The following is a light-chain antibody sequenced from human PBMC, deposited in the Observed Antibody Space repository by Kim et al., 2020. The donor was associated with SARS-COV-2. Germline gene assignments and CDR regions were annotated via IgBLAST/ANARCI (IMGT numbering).Light chain of an antibody. CDR3: QQRNNWPPT. V-gene: IGKV3-11*01. Sequence: PGERTTLSCSASQSVSTFVAWHRQQPGQSPSLVISDSSKRATGIPARFNGSGSGTDFTLTINSLEPGDSAIYYCQQRNNWPPTFGQGTRLEIK. J-gene: IGKJ5*01. CDR1: QSVSTF. CDR2: DSS.